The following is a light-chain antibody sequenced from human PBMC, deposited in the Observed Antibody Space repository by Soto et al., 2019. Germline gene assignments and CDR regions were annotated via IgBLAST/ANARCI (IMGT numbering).Light chain of an antibody. CDR1: SSDVGGYNY. V-gene: IGLV2-14*01. Sequence: QSVLTQPASVSGSPGQSITISCTGTSSDVGGYNYVSWYQQHPGKGPKLMIYEVSNRPSGVSNRFSGSKSGNTASLTISGLQAEDEADYYCSSYTSSSTLVILGGGTKLTVL. J-gene: IGLJ2*01. CDR3: SSYTSSSTLVI. CDR2: EVS.